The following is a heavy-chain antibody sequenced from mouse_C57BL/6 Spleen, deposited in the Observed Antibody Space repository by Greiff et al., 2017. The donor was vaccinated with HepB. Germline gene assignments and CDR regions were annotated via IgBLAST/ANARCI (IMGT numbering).Heavy chain of an antibody. CDR3: ARRGNYRKGVDY. CDR2: IYPGDGDT. V-gene: IGHV1-82*01. D-gene: IGHD2-1*01. J-gene: IGHJ2*01. CDR1: GYAFSSSW. Sequence: QVQLKQSGPELVKPGASVKISCKASGYAFSSSWMNWVKQRPGKGLEWIGRIYPGDGDTNYNGKFKGKATLTADKSSSTAYMQLSSLTSEDSAVYFCARRGNYRKGVDYWGQGTTLTVSS.